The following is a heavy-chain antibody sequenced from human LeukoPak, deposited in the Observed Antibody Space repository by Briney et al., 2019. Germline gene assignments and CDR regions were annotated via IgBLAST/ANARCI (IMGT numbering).Heavy chain of an antibody. CDR2: INHSGST. V-gene: IGHV4-34*01. CDR3: ARGFVAVAGTV. J-gene: IGHJ6*02. Sequence: SETLSLTCAVYGGSFSGYYWSWIRQPPGKGLEWIGEINHSGSTNYNPSLKSRVTISVDTSKNQFSLKLSSVTAADTAVYYCARGFVAVAGTVWGQGTTVTVSS. D-gene: IGHD6-19*01. CDR1: GGSFSGYY.